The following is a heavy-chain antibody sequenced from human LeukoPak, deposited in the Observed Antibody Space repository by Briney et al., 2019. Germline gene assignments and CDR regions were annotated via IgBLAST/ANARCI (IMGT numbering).Heavy chain of an antibody. CDR3: TTDTPGVQDFDY. CDR1: GFTFSSYE. V-gene: IGHV3-48*03. CDR2: IGISESVT. J-gene: IGHJ4*01. Sequence: GGSLRLSCAASGFTFSSYEMNWVRQAPGKGLEWLSFIGISESVTRYADSVRGRFTISRDNAKDSLYLQMNSLRVEDTAVYYCTTDTPGVQDFDYWGHGTLVTVSS.